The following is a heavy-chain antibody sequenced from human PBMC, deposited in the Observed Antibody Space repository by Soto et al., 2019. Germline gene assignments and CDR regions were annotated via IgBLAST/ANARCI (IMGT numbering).Heavy chain of an antibody. CDR2: INAGYGNT. J-gene: IGHJ4*02. D-gene: IGHD7-27*01. V-gene: IGHV1-3*01. CDR1: GYTFSSYA. CDR3: ARDTGDGTFDF. Sequence: ASVKCSGKASGYTFSSYAMHWVRQAPGQRLEWMGWINAGYGNTKSSQKFQDRVTISRDTSASTAYMELTSLRSEDTAVYYCARDTGDGTFDFWGQGTLVTVSP.